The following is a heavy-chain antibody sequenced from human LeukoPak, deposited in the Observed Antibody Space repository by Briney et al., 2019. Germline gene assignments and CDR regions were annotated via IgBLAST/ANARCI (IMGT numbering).Heavy chain of an antibody. CDR1: GFTFSRYA. J-gene: IGHJ5*02. CDR2: ISYDGSNK. V-gene: IGHV3-30-3*01. Sequence: GRSLRLSCAASGFTFSRYAMHWVRQAPGKGLEWVAVISYDGSNKYYADSVKGRFTISRDNSKNTLYLQMNSLRAEDTAVHYCARDRTGYYGSGSYYMGWFDPWGQGTLVTVSS. D-gene: IGHD3-10*01. CDR3: ARDRTGYYGSGSYYMGWFDP.